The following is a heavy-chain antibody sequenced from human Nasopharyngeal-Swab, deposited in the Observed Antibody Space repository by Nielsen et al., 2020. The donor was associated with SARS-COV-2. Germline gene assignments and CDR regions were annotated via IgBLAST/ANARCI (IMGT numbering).Heavy chain of an antibody. Sequence: WIRQPLGKGLEWIGEIYHSGSTNYNPSLKSRVTISVDKSKNQFSLKLSSVTAADTAVYYCARCSGWDRRNDYWGQGTLVTVSS. CDR2: IYHSGST. J-gene: IGHJ4*02. V-gene: IGHV4-4*02. D-gene: IGHD6-19*01. CDR3: ARCSGWDRRNDY.